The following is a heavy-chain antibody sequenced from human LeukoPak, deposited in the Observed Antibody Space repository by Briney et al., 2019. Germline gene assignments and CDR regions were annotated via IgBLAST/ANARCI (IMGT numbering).Heavy chain of an antibody. V-gene: IGHV3-23*01. D-gene: IGHD3-22*01. Sequence: PGGSLRLSCAASGFTFSSYAMSWVRQAPGKGLEWVSTITGSGGSTYYADSVKGRFTISRDNSKNTLYLQMNSLRAEDTAVYYCAKVLYYYDSSGYYPFDYWGQGTLVTVSS. CDR2: ITGSGGST. J-gene: IGHJ4*02. CDR3: AKVLYYYDSSGYYPFDY. CDR1: GFTFSSYA.